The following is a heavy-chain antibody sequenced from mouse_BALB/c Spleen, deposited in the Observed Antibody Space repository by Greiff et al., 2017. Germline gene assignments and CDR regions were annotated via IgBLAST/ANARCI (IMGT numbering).Heavy chain of an antibody. Sequence: DVQLQESGAELVRPGALVKLSCKASGFNIKDYYMHWVKQRPEQGLEWIGWIDPENGNTIYDPKFQGKASITADTSSNTAYLQLSSLTSEDTAVYYCASDYYGSKDYWGQGTTLTVSS. V-gene: IGHV14-1*02. D-gene: IGHD1-1*01. CDR1: GFNIKDYY. CDR2: IDPENGNT. J-gene: IGHJ2*01. CDR3: ASDYYGSKDY.